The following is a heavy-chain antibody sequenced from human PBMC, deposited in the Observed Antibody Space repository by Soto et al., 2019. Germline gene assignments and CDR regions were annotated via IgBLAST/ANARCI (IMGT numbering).Heavy chain of an antibody. D-gene: IGHD2-15*01. CDR2: IYYNGSP. CDR3: ARGSVVQYWYFDL. J-gene: IGHJ2*01. CDR1: GDSVSTYY. Sequence: PSETLSLTCTVSGDSVSTYYWSWIRQPPGKELEWIGYIYYNGSPEYNPSPKSRVTLSLDTSKNQFSLKLDSVTAADTAVYYCARGSVVQYWYFDLWGRGTLVT. V-gene: IGHV4-59*02.